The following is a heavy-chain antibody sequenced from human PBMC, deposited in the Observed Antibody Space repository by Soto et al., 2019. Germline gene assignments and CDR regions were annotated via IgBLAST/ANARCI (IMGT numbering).Heavy chain of an antibody. CDR2: IYWDDDK. CDR1: GFSLSTSGVG. V-gene: IGHV2-5*02. J-gene: IGHJ4*02. CDR3: AHSSKVPRIYYGSESPYYYFDY. D-gene: IGHD3-10*01. Sequence: QITLKESGPTLVKPTQTLTLTCTFSGFSLSTSGVGVGWIRQPPGKALEWLALIYWDDDKRYSPSLKSRLTITKDTSKNQVVLTMTNMDPVDTATYYCAHSSKVPRIYYGSESPYYYFDYWGQGTLVTVSS.